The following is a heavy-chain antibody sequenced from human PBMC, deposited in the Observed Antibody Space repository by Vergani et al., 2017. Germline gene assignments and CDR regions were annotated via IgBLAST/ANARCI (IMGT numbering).Heavy chain of an antibody. Sequence: QVQLQESGPGLVKPSQTLSLTCTVSGGSFSTGGQSWTWLRQSAGKGLEWIGRIYTSGATNYNPSLRSRAIMSVDASKKQFSLKLTSVTAADTAVYYCARRTTMVRGVLEIARYYFDYWGQGTLVTVSS. D-gene: IGHD3-10*01. V-gene: IGHV4-61*02. CDR3: ARRTTMVRGVLEIARYYFDY. CDR1: GGSFSTGGQS. CDR2: IYTSGAT. J-gene: IGHJ4*02.